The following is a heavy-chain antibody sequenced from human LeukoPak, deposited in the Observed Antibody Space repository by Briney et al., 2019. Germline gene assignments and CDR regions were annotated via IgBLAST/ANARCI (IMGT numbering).Heavy chain of an antibody. CDR2: ISSSGSTI. CDR1: GFTFSDYY. Sequence: GGSLRLSCAASGFTFSDYYMSWIRQAPGKGLEWVSYISSSGSTIYYADSVKGRFTISRDNAKNSLYLQMNSLRAEDTAVYYCARDRVWGSYRSDYWGQGTLVTVSS. CDR3: ARDRVWGSYRSDY. J-gene: IGHJ4*02. V-gene: IGHV3-11*01. D-gene: IGHD3-16*02.